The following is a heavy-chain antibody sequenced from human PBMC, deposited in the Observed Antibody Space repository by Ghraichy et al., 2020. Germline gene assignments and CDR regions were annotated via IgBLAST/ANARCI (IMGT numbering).Heavy chain of an antibody. V-gene: IGHV3-30*18. J-gene: IGHJ6*03. CDR3: AKGGEDFWSGIRGYYYYMDV. Sequence: RGSLRLSCAASGFTFSSSGMHWVRQAPGKGLEWVTAISYDGRDKYYAESVKGRFTLSRDNSKNTLYLQMNSLSAEDTAVYYCAKGGEDFWSGIRGYYYYMDVWGKGTTVTVSS. D-gene: IGHD3-3*01. CDR2: ISYDGRDK. CDR1: GFTFSSSG.